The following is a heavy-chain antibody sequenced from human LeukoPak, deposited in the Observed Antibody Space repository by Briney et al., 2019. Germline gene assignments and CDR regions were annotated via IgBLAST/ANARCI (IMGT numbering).Heavy chain of an antibody. CDR2: IDHSGST. CDR3: ARVGYSYGLDY. Sequence: PSETLSLTCAVYGGSFSGYHWSWIRQPPGKGLEWIGEIDHSGSTNYNPSLKSRVTISVDTSKNQFSLKLSSVTAADTAVYYCARVGYSYGLDYWGQGTLVTVSS. CDR1: GGSFSGYH. V-gene: IGHV4-34*01. J-gene: IGHJ4*02. D-gene: IGHD5-18*01.